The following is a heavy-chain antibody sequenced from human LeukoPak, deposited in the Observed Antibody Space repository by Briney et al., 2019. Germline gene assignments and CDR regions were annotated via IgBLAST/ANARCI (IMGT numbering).Heavy chain of an antibody. V-gene: IGHV4-4*09. CDR1: GGSISSYY. J-gene: IGHJ5*02. Sequence: SETLSLTCTVSGGSISSYYWSWIRQPPGKGLEWIGYIYTSGSTNYNPSLKSRVTISVDTSKNQFSLKLSSVTAADTAVYYCAGMRVDSSSGLDPWGQGTLVTVSS. D-gene: IGHD6-6*01. CDR3: AGMRVDSSSGLDP. CDR2: IYTSGST.